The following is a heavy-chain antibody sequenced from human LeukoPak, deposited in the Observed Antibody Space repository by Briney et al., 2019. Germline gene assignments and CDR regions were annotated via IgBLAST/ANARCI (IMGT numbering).Heavy chain of an antibody. CDR1: GGSISSYY. CDR3: ARGGREQWLVYFDY. J-gene: IGHJ4*02. Sequence: PSETLSLTCTVSGGSISSYYWSWIRQPPGKGLEWIGYIYYSGSTNYNPSLKSRVTISVDTSKNQFSLKLSSVTAADTAVHYCARGGREQWLVYFDYWGQGTLVTVSS. CDR2: IYYSGST. V-gene: IGHV4-59*08. D-gene: IGHD6-19*01.